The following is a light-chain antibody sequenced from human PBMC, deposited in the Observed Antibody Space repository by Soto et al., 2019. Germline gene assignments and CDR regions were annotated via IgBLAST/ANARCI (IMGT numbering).Light chain of an antibody. CDR1: PGVWGY. CDR2: KAS. Sequence: EIVLTQSPATPSLSRGERATLXXRGSPGVWGYIAWYQQKPGQAPRXFIYKASKRATAIPARFSGSGTGTDFTLTISSLEPEDFAVYYCQQRARWPWTFGQGTKVDI. CDR3: QQRARWPWT. V-gene: IGKV3-11*01. J-gene: IGKJ1*01.